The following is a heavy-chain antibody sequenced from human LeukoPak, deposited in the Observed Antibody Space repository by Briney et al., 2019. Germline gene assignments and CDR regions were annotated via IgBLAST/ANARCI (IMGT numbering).Heavy chain of an antibody. V-gene: IGHV3-11*06. CDR2: LSTSSTHT. Sequence: GGSLRLSCAASGFTFSDYYMNWIRLTPGKGLEGVSSLSTSSTHTNYADSVRGRFTISRDNANNSLYLQMNSLRAEDTAVYYCARAQVVPAATYYYYYGMDVWGKGTTVTVSS. D-gene: IGHD2-2*01. CDR1: GFTFSDYY. J-gene: IGHJ6*04. CDR3: ARAQVVPAATYYYYYGMDV.